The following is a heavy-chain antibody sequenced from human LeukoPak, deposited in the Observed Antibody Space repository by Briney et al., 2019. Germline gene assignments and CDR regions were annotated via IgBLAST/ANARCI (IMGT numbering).Heavy chain of an antibody. CDR1: GFTFSSYS. D-gene: IGHD2-8*01. V-gene: IGHV3-21*01. J-gene: IGHJ4*02. CDR2: ISSSSSYI. Sequence: GGSLRLSCAASGFTFSSYSMNWVRQAPGKGLEWVSSISSSSSYIYYADSVKGRFTISRDNAKNSLYLQMNSLRAEDTAVYYCARDRQNGHFDYWGQGTLVTVSS. CDR3: ARDRQNGHFDY.